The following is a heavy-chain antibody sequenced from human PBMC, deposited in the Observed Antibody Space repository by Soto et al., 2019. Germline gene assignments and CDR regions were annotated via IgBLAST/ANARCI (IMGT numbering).Heavy chain of an antibody. D-gene: IGHD3-22*01. J-gene: IGHJ4*02. CDR1: GFTFSSYA. Sequence: QVQLVESGGGVVQPGRSLRLSCAASGFTFSSYAMHWVRQAPGKGLEWVAVISYDGSNKYYADSVKGRFTISRDNSKNTLYLQMNSLRAEDTALYYCARVPAYDSSGYSLDYWGQGTLVTVSS. CDR2: ISYDGSNK. V-gene: IGHV3-30-3*01. CDR3: ARVPAYDSSGYSLDY.